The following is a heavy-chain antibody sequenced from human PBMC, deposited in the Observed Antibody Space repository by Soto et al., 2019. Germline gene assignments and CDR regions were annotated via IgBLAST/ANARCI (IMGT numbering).Heavy chain of an antibody. Sequence: LSLPCTVSGGSISSYYWSWIRQPPGKGLEWIGYIYYSGSTNYNPSLKSRVTISVDTSKNQFSLKLSSVTAADTAVYYCARVQYYYGSGTYNWFDPWGQGTLVTVSS. V-gene: IGHV4-59*01. CDR1: GGSISSYY. CDR3: ARVQYYYGSGTYNWFDP. J-gene: IGHJ5*02. D-gene: IGHD3-10*01. CDR2: IYYSGST.